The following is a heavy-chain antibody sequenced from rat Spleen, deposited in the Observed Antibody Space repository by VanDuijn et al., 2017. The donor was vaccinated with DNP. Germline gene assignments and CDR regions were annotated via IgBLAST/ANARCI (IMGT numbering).Heavy chain of an antibody. CDR1: GFTFSNYG. CDR3: ARHMDTGPYYAMDV. CDR2: ITNSGGST. J-gene: IGHJ4*01. Sequence: EVQLVESGGGLVQPGRSLKLSCAASGFTFSNYGMAWVRQAPTKGLGWVASITNSGGSTYYRDSVTGRLTIARDNAKNTLYLQVDSLRSEDTATYYCARHMDTGPYYAMDVWGQGISVTVSS. D-gene: IGHD4-1*01. V-gene: IGHV5S13*01.